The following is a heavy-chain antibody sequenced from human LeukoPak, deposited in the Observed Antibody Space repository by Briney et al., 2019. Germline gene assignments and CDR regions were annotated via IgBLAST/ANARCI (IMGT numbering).Heavy chain of an antibody. D-gene: IGHD3-3*01. Sequence: GGSLRLSCAASRFPFSTYWMDWVRQAPGKGLVWVSRINSDGTYTTYADSVKGRLTISRDNAKNTLYLQMNTLRAEDTAVYYCARARFKSDYWGQGTLVTVSS. CDR1: RFPFSTYW. J-gene: IGHJ4*02. CDR3: ARARFKSDY. V-gene: IGHV3-74*01. CDR2: INSDGTYT.